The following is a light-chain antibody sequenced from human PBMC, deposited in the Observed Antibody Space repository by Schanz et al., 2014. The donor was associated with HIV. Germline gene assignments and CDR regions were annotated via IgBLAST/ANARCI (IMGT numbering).Light chain of an antibody. Sequence: IVLTQSPGTLSLSPGERATLSCRASQSVSSTYIAWYQQKPGQAPRLLIYGASSRATGIPDRFSGSGSGTDFTLTISRLEPEDFAVYYCQQYGSSPPTFGQGTKVEIK. CDR2: GAS. CDR1: QSVSSTY. CDR3: QQYGSSPPT. V-gene: IGKV3-20*01. J-gene: IGKJ1*01.